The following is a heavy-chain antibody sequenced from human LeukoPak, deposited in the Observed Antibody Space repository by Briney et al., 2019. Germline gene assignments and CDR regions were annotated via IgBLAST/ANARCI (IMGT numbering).Heavy chain of an antibody. J-gene: IGHJ4*02. V-gene: IGHV1-18*01. Sequence: VASVKVSCKASGGTFSSYAISWVRQAPGQGLEWMGWISAYNGNTNYAQKLQGRVTMTTDTSTSTAYMELRSLRSDDTAVYYCARAGIVGATRPPDYWGQGTLVTVSS. D-gene: IGHD1-26*01. CDR2: ISAYNGNT. CDR1: GGTFSSYA. CDR3: ARAGIVGATRPPDY.